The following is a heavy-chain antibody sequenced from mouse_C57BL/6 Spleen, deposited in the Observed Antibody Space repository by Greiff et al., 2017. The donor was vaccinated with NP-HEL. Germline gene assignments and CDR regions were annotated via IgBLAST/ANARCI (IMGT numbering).Heavy chain of an antibody. Sequence: QVQLKESGAELVRPGSSVKLSCKASGYTFTSYWMHWVKQRPIQGLEWIGNIDPSDSETHYNQKFKDKATLTVDKSSSTAYMQLSSLTSEDSAVYYCARSGRRGYAMDYWGQGTSVTVSS. D-gene: IGHD2-12*01. J-gene: IGHJ4*01. CDR2: IDPSDSET. CDR1: GYTFTSYW. CDR3: ARSGRRGYAMDY. V-gene: IGHV1-52*01.